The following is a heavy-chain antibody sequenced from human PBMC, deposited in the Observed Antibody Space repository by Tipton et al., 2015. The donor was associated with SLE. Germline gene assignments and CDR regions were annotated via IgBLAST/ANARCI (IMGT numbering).Heavy chain of an antibody. D-gene: IGHD5-18*01. CDR1: GFTFSSYG. J-gene: IGHJ3*02. CDR3: ARDDSSDAFDI. V-gene: IGHV3-30*03. CDR2: ISYDGSNK. Sequence: SLRLSCAASGFTFSSYGLHWVRQAPGKGLEWGAVISYDGSNKYYADSVKGRFTISRDNSKNTLYLQMNSLRAEDTAVYYCARDDSSDAFDIWGQGTMVTVSS.